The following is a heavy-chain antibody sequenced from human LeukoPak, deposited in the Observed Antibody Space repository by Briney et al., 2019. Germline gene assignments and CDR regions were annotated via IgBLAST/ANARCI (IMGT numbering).Heavy chain of an antibody. CDR2: IHHPGST. V-gene: IGHV4-4*02. J-gene: IGHJ4*02. D-gene: IGHD3-22*01. Sequence: SETLSLTCAVSGDSISNPKWWSRVRQPPGQGLEWIGEIHHPGSTHYNPSLKSRVSMSLDKSKNQFSLSLNSVTAADAAVYYCATYADSSGYRFDYWGPGTLVTVSS. CDR1: GDSISNPKW. CDR3: ATYADSSGYRFDY.